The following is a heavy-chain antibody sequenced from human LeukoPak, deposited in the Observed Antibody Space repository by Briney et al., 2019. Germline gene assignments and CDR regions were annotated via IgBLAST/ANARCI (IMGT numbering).Heavy chain of an antibody. Sequence: GGSLRLSCAASGFTFRSYAMSWARQAPGKGLEWVSGISGGGGSTHYADSVTGRFTISRDNSKNTLYLQMNSLRAEDTAVYYCAKDLDVPAADYWGQGTLVTVSS. J-gene: IGHJ4*02. CDR1: GFTFRSYA. V-gene: IGHV3-23*01. CDR2: ISGGGGST. CDR3: AKDLDVPAADY. D-gene: IGHD2-2*01.